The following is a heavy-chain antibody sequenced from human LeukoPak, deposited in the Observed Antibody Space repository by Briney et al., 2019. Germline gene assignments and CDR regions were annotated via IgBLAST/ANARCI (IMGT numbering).Heavy chain of an antibody. V-gene: IGHV5-51*01. CDR1: GYSFTSYW. CDR3: ARGYCSGGSCYDWFDP. CDR2: IYPGDSDT. D-gene: IGHD2-15*01. Sequence: GESLKISGKGSGYSFTSYWIGWVRQMPGKDLGWMGIIYPGDSDTRYSPSFQGQVTISADKSISTAYLQWSSLKASDTAMYYCARGYCSGGSCYDWFDPWGQGTLVTVSS. J-gene: IGHJ5*02.